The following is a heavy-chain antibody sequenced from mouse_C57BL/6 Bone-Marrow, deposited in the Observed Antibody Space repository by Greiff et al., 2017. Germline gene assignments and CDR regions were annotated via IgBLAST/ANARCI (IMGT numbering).Heavy chain of an antibody. CDR2: ISSGGSYT. J-gene: IGHJ3*01. CDR3: SRQGVYYGYDGVAY. Sequence: EVQRVESGGDLVKPGGSLKLSCAASGFTFSSYGMSWVRQTPDKRLEWVATISSGGSYTYYPDSVKGRFTISRDNAKNTLYLQMSSLKSEDTAMYYCSRQGVYYGYDGVAYWGQGTLVTVSA. CDR1: GFTFSSYG. V-gene: IGHV5-6*01. D-gene: IGHD2-2*01.